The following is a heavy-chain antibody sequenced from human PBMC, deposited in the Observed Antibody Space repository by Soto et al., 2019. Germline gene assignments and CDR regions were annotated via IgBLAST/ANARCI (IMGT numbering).Heavy chain of an antibody. D-gene: IGHD3-16*01. CDR2: ISGSGGST. J-gene: IGHJ4*02. CDR3: AKIGYAYDYIWGSFIY. V-gene: IGHV3-23*01. Sequence: GGSLRLSCAASGFTFSSYAMSWVRQAPGKGLEWVSAISGSGGSTYYADSVKGRFTISRDNSKNTLYLQMNSLRAEDTAVYYCAKIGYAYDYIWGSFIYWGQGTLVTVSS. CDR1: GFTFSSYA.